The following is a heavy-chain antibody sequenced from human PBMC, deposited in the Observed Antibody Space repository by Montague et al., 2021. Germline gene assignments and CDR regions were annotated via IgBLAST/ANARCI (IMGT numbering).Heavy chain of an antibody. V-gene: IGHV4-31*03. CDR3: ARGTVGTRDFDY. CDR2: MHYSGST. Sequence: TLSLTCTVSGDSLISVAYSWSWIRQYPGKGLEWIGYMHYSGSTFYNPSLRSRVTISGDTSKNHFSLRLISVTAADTAVYYCARGTVGTRDFDYWGQGTLVTVSS. D-gene: IGHD1-26*01. CDR1: GDSLISVAYS. J-gene: IGHJ4*02.